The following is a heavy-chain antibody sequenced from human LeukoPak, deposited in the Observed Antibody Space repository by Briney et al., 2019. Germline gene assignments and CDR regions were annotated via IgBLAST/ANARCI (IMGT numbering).Heavy chain of an antibody. Sequence: ASVKVSCKASGYTFTSYGISWVRQAPGQGLEWMGRINPNSGGTNYAQKFQGRVTMTRDTSISTAYMELSRLRSDDTAVYYCARERGVSDYWGQGTLVTVSS. V-gene: IGHV1-2*06. CDR2: INPNSGGT. CDR1: GYTFTSYG. J-gene: IGHJ4*02. CDR3: ARERGVSDY.